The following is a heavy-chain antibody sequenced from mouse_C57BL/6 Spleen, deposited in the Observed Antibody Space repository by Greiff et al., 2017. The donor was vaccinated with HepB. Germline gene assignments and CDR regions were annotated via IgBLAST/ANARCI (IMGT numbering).Heavy chain of an antibody. J-gene: IGHJ4*01. CDR2: IYPGSGNT. CDR1: GYSFTSYY. D-gene: IGHD1-1*01. Sequence: VQLQQSGPELVKPGASVKISCKASGYSFTSYYIHWVKQRPGQGLEWIGWIYPGSGNTKYNEKFKGKATLTADTSSSTAYMQLSSLTSEDSAVYYCARRDYGSIAMDYWGQGTSVTVSS. V-gene: IGHV1-66*01. CDR3: ARRDYGSIAMDY.